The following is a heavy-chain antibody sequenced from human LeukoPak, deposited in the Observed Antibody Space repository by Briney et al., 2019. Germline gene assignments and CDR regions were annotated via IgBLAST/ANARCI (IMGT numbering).Heavy chain of an antibody. Sequence: GASVKVSCKASGYTFTSYDINWVRQATGQGLEWMGWMNPNSGNTGYAQKFQGRVTMTRNTSISTAYVELSSLRSEDTAVYYCARVGYSSSWYVYYYGMDVWGQGTTVTVSS. CDR2: MNPNSGNT. D-gene: IGHD6-13*01. CDR1: GYTFTSYD. V-gene: IGHV1-8*01. J-gene: IGHJ6*02. CDR3: ARVGYSSSWYVYYYGMDV.